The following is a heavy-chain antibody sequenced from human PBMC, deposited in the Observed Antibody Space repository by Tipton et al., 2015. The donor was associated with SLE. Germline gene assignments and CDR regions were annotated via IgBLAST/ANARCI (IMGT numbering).Heavy chain of an antibody. CDR3: AREAHYYDSSGTPTGY. CDR1: GGSISSGGYY. CDR2: IYYSGST. Sequence: LRLSCTVSGGSISSGGYYWSWIRQHPGKGLEWIGYIYYSGSTYYNPSLKSRVTISVDTSKNQFSLKLSSVTAADTAVYYCAREAHYYDSSGTPTGYWGQGTLVTVSS. J-gene: IGHJ4*02. D-gene: IGHD3-22*01. V-gene: IGHV4-31*03.